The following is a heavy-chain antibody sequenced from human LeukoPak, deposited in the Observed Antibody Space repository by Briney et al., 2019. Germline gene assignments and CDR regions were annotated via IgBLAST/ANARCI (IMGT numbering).Heavy chain of an antibody. Sequence: GGSLRLSCAASGFTFSNYNMNWVRQPPGKGLQWVSYISSSSNIIYYADSVKGRFTISRDNAKNSLFPQMNSLRAEDTAVYYCARDFAREFTIDYWGQGTLVTVSS. D-gene: IGHD3-10*01. J-gene: IGHJ4*02. CDR3: ARDFAREFTIDY. V-gene: IGHV3-48*01. CDR1: GFTFSNYN. CDR2: ISSSSNII.